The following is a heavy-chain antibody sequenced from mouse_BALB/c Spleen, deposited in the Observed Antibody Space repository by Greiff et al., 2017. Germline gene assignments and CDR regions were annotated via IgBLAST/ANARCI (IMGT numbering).Heavy chain of an antibody. CDR1: GFTFSDYY. CDR3: ARDGEVRRDWYFDV. D-gene: IGHD2-14*01. J-gene: IGHJ1*01. Sequence: DVKLVESGGGLVKPGGSLKLSCAASGFTFSDYYMYWVRQTPEKRLEWVATISDGGSYTYYPDSVKGRFTISRDNAKNNLYLQMSSLKSEDTAMYYCARDGEVRRDWYFDVGGAGTTVTVSS. V-gene: IGHV5-4*02. CDR2: ISDGGSYT.